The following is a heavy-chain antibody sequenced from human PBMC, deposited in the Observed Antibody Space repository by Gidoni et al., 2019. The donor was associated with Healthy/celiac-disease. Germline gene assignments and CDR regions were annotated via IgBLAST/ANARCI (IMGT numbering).Heavy chain of an antibody. V-gene: IGHV1-18*01. J-gene: IGHJ3*02. D-gene: IGHD5-12*01. CDR3: ARDHEWLRHGPEAFDI. CDR2: ISAYNGNT. Sequence: GQGLEWMGWISAYNGNTNYAQKLQGRVTMTTDTSTSTAYMELRSLRSDDTAVYYCARDHEWLRHGPEAFDIWGQGTMVTVSS.